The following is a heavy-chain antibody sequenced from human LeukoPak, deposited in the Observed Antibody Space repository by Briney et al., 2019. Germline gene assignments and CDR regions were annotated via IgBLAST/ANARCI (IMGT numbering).Heavy chain of an antibody. V-gene: IGHV3-21*04. CDR2: ISTSSSYI. J-gene: IGHJ4*02. Sequence: GGSLRLSCAASGFTFSGSTMNWVRQAPGKGLEWVSFISTSSSYIYYADSVKGRFTISRDNSKNTLYLQMNSLRAEDTAVYYCAKVPGRVVTKNPFDYWGQGTLVTVSS. D-gene: IGHD4-23*01. CDR1: GFTFSGST. CDR3: AKVPGRVVTKNPFDY.